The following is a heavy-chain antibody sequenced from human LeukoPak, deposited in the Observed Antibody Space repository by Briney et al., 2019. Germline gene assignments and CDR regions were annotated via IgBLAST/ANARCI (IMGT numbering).Heavy chain of an antibody. CDR3: ARGVSSSWYDDAFDI. Sequence: GASVKVSCKASGYTFTNYNIHWVRQAPGQRLEWMGWINAGNGNTKYSQKFQGRVTITADESTSTAYMELSSLRSEDTAVYYCARGVSSSWYDDAFDIWGQGTMVTVSS. V-gene: IGHV1-3*01. CDR2: INAGNGNT. CDR1: GYTFTNYN. J-gene: IGHJ3*02. D-gene: IGHD6-13*01.